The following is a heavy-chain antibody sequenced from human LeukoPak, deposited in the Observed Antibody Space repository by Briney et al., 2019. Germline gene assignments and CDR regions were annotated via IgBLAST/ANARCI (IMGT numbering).Heavy chain of an antibody. V-gene: IGHV4-59*12. CDR1: GGSISSYY. Sequence: SETLSLTCTVSGGSISSYYWSWIRQPPGKGLEWIGYIYYSGSTYYNPSLKSRVTISVDTSKNQFSLKLSSVTAADTAVYYCARNFGEWEPHSEVDYWGQGTLVTVSS. CDR3: ARNFGEWEPHSEVDY. CDR2: IYYSGST. J-gene: IGHJ4*02. D-gene: IGHD1-26*01.